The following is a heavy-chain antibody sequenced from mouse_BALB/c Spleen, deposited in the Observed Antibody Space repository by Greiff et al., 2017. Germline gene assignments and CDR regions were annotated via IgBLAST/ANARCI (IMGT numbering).Heavy chain of an antibody. CDR2: ISYDGSN. D-gene: IGHD1-2*01. CDR1: GYSITSGYY. J-gene: IGHJ4*01. CDR3: ARAHYYGFDY. Sequence: ESGPGLVKPSQSLSLTCSVTGYSITSGYYWNWIRQFPGNKLEWMGYISYDGSNNYNPSLKNRISITRDTSKNQFFLKLNSVTTEDTATYYCARAHYYGFDYWGQGTSVTVSS. V-gene: IGHV3-6*02.